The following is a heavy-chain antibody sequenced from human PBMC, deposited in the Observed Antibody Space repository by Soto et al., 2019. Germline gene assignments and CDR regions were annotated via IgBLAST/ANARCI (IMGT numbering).Heavy chain of an antibody. CDR2: IYYSGST. J-gene: IGHJ6*02. CDR3: ARDVLWFGETSRGMDV. V-gene: IGHV4-31*03. D-gene: IGHD3-10*01. Sequence: SETLSLTCTVSGGSISSGGYYWSWIRQHPGKGLEWIGYIYYSGSTYYNPSLKSRVTISVDTSKNQFSLKLSSVTAADTAVYYCARDVLWFGETSRGMDVWGQGTTVTVSS. CDR1: GGSISSGGYY.